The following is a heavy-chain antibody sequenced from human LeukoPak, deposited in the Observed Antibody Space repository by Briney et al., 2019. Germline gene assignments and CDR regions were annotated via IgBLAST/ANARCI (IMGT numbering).Heavy chain of an antibody. V-gene: IGHV4-39*07. CDR1: GDSISSSYYY. CDR3: DREPYVIWFGKHPRRGFDS. D-gene: IGHD3-10*01. CDR2: FYHSGST. J-gene: IGHJ4*02. Sequence: SETLSLTCTVSGDSISSSYYYWGWIRQPPGKGLEWIGSFYHSGSTHYNPSLKSRVTIAVDTSENRFSLNLSSVTATDTAVYYCDREPYVIWFGKHPRRGFDSWGQGTLVTVSS.